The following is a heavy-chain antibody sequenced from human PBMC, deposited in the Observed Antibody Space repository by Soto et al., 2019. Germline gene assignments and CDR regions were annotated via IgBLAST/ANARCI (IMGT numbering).Heavy chain of an antibody. V-gene: IGHV1-18*04. CDR1: GYTFTSYG. CDR2: ISAYNGNT. CDR3: ARRFAEINPPDLDY. Sequence: QVRLVQSGAEVKKPGASVKVSCKASGYTFTSYGISWVRQAPGQGLEWMGWISAYNGNTNYAQKLQGRVTMTTDTDTSKAYMELRSLRSAETAVYYCARRFAEINPPDLDYWAQRPLVTASS. J-gene: IGHJ4*02.